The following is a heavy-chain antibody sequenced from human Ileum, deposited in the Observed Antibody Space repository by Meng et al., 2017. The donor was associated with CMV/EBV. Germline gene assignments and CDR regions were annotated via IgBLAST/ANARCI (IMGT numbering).Heavy chain of an antibody. CDR3: ARALGAVADY. Sequence: AIAGDSVSSNSDAWNWIRQSPSRGLEWLGRTYYRSKWYNDYAVSVKSRITINPDTSKNQFSLQLNSVTPEDTAVYYCARALGAVADYWGQGTLVTVSS. D-gene: IGHD6-19*01. CDR2: TYYRSKWYN. J-gene: IGHJ4*02. CDR1: GDSVSSNSDA. V-gene: IGHV6-1*01.